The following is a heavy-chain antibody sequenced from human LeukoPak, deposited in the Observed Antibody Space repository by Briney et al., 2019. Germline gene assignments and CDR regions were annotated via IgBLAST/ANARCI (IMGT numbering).Heavy chain of an antibody. Sequence: PGGSLRRSCAASGFTFSSYAMSWVRQAPGKGLEWVSAISGSGGSTYYADSVKGRFTISRDNSKNTLYLQMNSLRAEDTAEYYCAKDRPVVPAAIRHFDYWGQGTLVTVSS. D-gene: IGHD2-2*02. CDR1: GFTFSSYA. V-gene: IGHV3-23*01. J-gene: IGHJ4*02. CDR2: ISGSGGST. CDR3: AKDRPVVPAAIRHFDY.